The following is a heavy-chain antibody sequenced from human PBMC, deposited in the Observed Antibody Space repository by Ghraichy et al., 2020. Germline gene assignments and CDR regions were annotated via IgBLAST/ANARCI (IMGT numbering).Heavy chain of an antibody. CDR2: IYHSGST. CDR3: ARASIGYDSSGWYRPY. Sequence: SETLSLTCAVSGGSISSSNWWSWVRQPPGKGLEWIGEIYHSGSTNYNPSLKSRVTISVDKSKNQFSLKLSSVTAADTAVYYCARASIGYDSSGWYRPYWGQGTLVTVSS. V-gene: IGHV4-4*02. D-gene: IGHD6-19*01. J-gene: IGHJ4*02. CDR1: GGSISSSNW.